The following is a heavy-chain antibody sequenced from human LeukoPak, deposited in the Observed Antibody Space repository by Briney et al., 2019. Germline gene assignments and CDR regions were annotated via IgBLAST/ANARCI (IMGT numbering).Heavy chain of an antibody. CDR1: GFTFSYYA. CDR2: ISYDGSNK. J-gene: IGHJ4*02. D-gene: IGHD1-1*01. V-gene: IGHV3-30*18. CDR3: AKGRANYNCNPVDY. Sequence: PGGSLRLSCTASGFTFSYYAMHWVRQSPGEGLEWVSVISYDGSNKYYADSVKGRFTISRDNSRNTLYLQMNSLRTEDTAVYYCAKGRANYNCNPVDYWGQGTLVTVSS.